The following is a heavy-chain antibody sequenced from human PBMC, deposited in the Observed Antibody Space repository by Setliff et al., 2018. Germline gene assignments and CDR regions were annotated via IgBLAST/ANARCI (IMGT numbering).Heavy chain of an antibody. CDR1: GYTLSRHY. V-gene: IGHV1-46*01. D-gene: IGHD6-13*01. J-gene: IGHJ4*02. Sequence: AASVKVSCKATGYTLSRHYMHWARQAPGQGLEWMGIINPGGGSASIVQKFQGRVTMTSDTATSTVYMEFTGLTSEDTAVYYCARAGVAAADRKGLLEYWGQGTLVTVS. CDR3: ARAGVAAADRKGLLEY. CDR2: INPGGGSA.